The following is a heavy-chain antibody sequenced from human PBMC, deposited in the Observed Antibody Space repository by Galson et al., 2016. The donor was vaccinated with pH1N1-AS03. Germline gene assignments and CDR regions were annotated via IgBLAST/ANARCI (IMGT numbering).Heavy chain of an antibody. CDR3: AKPHDYNEYEGGFDI. Sequence: SETLSLTCTVSGASLSGYYWSWVRQSPGQGMEWIGFIHENGRTDYNPFLKSRLSMSQDTSKNQFSLKLNSVTAADTAVYYCAKPHDYNEYEGGFDIWGQGTRVTVSS. CDR1: GASLSGYY. V-gene: IGHV4-59*08. CDR2: IHENGRT. J-gene: IGHJ3*02. D-gene: IGHD5-24*01.